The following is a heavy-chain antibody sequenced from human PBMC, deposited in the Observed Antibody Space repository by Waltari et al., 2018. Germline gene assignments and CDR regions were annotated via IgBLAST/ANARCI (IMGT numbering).Heavy chain of an antibody. CDR1: GFTFSSYG. CDR2: ISGSTDIT. Sequence: EVQLLESGGGLVQPGGSLRLSSAASGFTFSSYGMTWVRQAPGKGLEWVSGISGSTDITYSSDSVKGRFTSAGDIAKTTLYLQRNSLRAEDTAIYYCAKDMTIFDASDIWGQGTMVTVSS. CDR3: AKDMTIFDASDI. J-gene: IGHJ3*02. D-gene: IGHD3-3*01. V-gene: IGHV3-23*01.